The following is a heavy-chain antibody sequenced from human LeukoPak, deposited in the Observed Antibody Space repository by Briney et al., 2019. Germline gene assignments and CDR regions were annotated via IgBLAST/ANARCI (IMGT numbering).Heavy chain of an antibody. Sequence: GRSLRLSCAASGFTFISYWMSWVRQAPGKGLEWVANIKQDGSEKYYVDSVKGRFTISRDNAKNSLYLQMNSLRAEDTAVYYCARAKQPSTIFGVVRNPYYFDYWGQGTLVTVSS. CDR2: IKQDGSEK. J-gene: IGHJ4*02. D-gene: IGHD3-3*01. CDR3: ARAKQPSTIFGVVRNPYYFDY. V-gene: IGHV3-7*01. CDR1: GFTFISYW.